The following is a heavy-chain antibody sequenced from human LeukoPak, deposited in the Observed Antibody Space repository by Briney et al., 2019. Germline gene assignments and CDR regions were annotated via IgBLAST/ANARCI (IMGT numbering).Heavy chain of an antibody. Sequence: GESLKISRKGSGYSFSSYWIGWVRQMPGKGLEWMGMIYPGDSETRYSPSFEGQATMSADKSINTAYLQWSSLKASDTATYYCARWTGIYLSNYFDFWGQEPWSPSPQ. CDR2: IYPGDSET. CDR3: ARWTGIYLSNYFDF. J-gene: IGHJ4*01. V-gene: IGHV5-51*01. CDR1: GYSFSSYW. D-gene: IGHD5/OR15-5a*01.